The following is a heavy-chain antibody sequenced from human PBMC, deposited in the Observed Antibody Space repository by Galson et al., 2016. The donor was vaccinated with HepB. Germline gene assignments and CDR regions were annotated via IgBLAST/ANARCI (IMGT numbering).Heavy chain of an antibody. V-gene: IGHV1-8*01. CDR2: MNPKTGNT. J-gene: IGHJ4*02. CDR1: GYIFTSFD. CDR3: TKIHGHQLAGASDF. Sequence: SVKVSCKASGYIFTSFDIHWVRQAPGQGLEWVGWMNPKTGNTGYAQKFQGRVTLTRDTYTNTAYMELTGLTSEDTALYFCTKIHGHQLAGASDFWGRGTQVTVSS. D-gene: IGHD6-13*01.